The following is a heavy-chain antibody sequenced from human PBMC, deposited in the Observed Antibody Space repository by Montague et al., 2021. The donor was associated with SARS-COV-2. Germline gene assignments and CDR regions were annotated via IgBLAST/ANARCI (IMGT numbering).Heavy chain of an antibody. D-gene: IGHD3-10*01. J-gene: IGHJ6*02. Sequence: SETLSLTCSVSGTSITSYYWNWIRQPPGKGLERIGYISDSGSTNYSPSLKSRVTMSVDTSKNQMSLKLTSVTAADTAVYYCARGCLSYFGAGSHCYGMDVWGQGTTDTVSS. V-gene: IGHV4-59*01. CDR2: ISDSGST. CDR3: ARGCLSYFGAGSHCYGMDV. CDR1: GTSITSYY.